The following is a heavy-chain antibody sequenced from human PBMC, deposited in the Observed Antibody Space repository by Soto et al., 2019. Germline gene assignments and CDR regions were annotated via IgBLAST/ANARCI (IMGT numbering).Heavy chain of an antibody. J-gene: IGHJ4*02. CDR1: GFTFSYYA. Sequence: QVQLVESVGGVVQPGRSLRLSCAASGFTFSYYAMHWVRQAPGKGLEWVALISYSGNNKYYADSVKGRFTISRDNSENTLYLQMNSLGAEDTAIYYCARTPETSGYYYYFDYWGQGTLITVSS. CDR2: ISYSGNNK. CDR3: ARTPETSGYYYYFDY. D-gene: IGHD3-22*01. V-gene: IGHV3-30-3*01.